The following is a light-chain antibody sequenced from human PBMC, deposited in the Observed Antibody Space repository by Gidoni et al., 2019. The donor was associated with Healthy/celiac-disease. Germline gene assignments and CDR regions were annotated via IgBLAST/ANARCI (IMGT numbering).Light chain of an antibody. CDR3: LQRYT. J-gene: IGKJ2*01. Sequence: AIQMTQSPSSLSASVGDRVTITCRASQGIRNDLGWYQQKPGKAPKLLSYAASSLQSGVPSRFIGSGSGTDFTLTISSLQPEDFATYYCLQRYTFGQGTKLEIK. CDR1: QGIRND. V-gene: IGKV1-6*01. CDR2: AAS.